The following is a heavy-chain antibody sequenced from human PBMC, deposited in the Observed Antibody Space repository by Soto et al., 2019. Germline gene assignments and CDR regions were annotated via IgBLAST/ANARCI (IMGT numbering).Heavy chain of an antibody. CDR3: AKDGGDDYGDRELNWFDP. CDR2: ISGSGGST. V-gene: IGHV3-23*01. J-gene: IGHJ5*02. CDR1: GFTFSSYA. Sequence: EVQLLESGGGLVQPGGSLRLSCAASGFTFSSYAMSWVRQAPGKGLEWVSAISGSGGSTYYADSVKGRFTISRDNSKNTLYLQMNSLRAEDTAVYYCAKDGGDDYGDRELNWFDPWGQGTLVTVSS. D-gene: IGHD4-17*01.